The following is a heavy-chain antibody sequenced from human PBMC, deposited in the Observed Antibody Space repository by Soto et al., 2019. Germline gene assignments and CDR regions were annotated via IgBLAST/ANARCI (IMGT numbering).Heavy chain of an antibody. CDR1: GFTFSSYG. V-gene: IGHV3-33*01. CDR3: ARDKRKYSSSSGHDY. CDR2: IWYDGSNK. J-gene: IGHJ4*02. D-gene: IGHD6-6*01. Sequence: QVQLVESGGGVVQPGRSLRLSCAASGFTFSSYGMHWFRQAPGKGLEWVAVIWYDGSNKYYADSVKGRFTISRDNSKNTLYLQMNSLRAEDTAVYYCARDKRKYSSSSGHDYWGQGTLVTVSS.